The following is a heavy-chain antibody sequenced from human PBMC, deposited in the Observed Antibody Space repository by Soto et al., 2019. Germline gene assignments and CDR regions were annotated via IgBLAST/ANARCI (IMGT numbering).Heavy chain of an antibody. J-gene: IGHJ1*01. Sequence: QVQLQESGPGLVKPSQTLSLTCTVSGGSISSGDFYWNWIRQPPGMGLEWIGYISYSGGAYYNPSLKSRVTISVDTSKNQFSLKLSSVTAADTAVYYCARARAYGYCSGGSCYSGYFQHWGQGTLVTVSS. V-gene: IGHV4-30-4*01. D-gene: IGHD2-15*01. CDR3: ARARAYGYCSGGSCYSGYFQH. CDR1: GGSISSGDFY. CDR2: ISYSGGA.